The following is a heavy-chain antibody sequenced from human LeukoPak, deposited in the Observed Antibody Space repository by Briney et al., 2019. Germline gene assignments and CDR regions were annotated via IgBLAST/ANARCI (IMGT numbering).Heavy chain of an antibody. D-gene: IGHD2-2*01. J-gene: IGHJ4*02. CDR3: ARRYCSSTSCSPFDY. CDR2: IHSSSETI. CDR1: GFSISLYT. Sequence: PGGSLRLSCEASGFSISLYTMNWVRQAPGKGLEWVSYIHSSSETIYYGDSVKGRFTISRDNAKNSLYLQMNSLGVEDTAVYYCARRYCSSTSCSPFDYWGQGTLVTVSS. V-gene: IGHV3-48*04.